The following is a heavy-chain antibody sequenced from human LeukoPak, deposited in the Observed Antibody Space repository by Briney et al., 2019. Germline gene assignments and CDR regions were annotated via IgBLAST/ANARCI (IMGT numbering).Heavy chain of an antibody. CDR2: ISTGRTTI. D-gene: IGHD4-17*01. V-gene: IGHV3-48*01. CDR1: GFTFSSYS. Sequence: GGSLRLSCAASGFTFSSYSMNWVRQAPGKGLEWVSYISTGRTTIYYADSVKGRFIISRDNAKNSLYLQMNSLRAEDTAVYYCARDQYGYWGQGTLVTVSS. CDR3: ARDQYGY. J-gene: IGHJ4*02.